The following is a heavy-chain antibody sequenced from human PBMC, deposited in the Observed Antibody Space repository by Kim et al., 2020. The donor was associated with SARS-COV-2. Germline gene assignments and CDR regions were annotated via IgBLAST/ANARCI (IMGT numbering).Heavy chain of an antibody. J-gene: IGHJ3*02. D-gene: IGHD3-22*01. CDR3: ARDWYYDSSGYHDAFDI. Sequence: GGSLRLSCAASGFTFSSYGMHWVRQAPGKGLEWVAVIWYDGSNKYTADSVKGRFTISRDNSKNTLYLQMNSLRAEDTAVYYCARDWYYDSSGYHDAFDIWGQGTMVTVSS. CDR2: IWYDGSNK. V-gene: IGHV3-33*01. CDR1: GFTFSSYG.